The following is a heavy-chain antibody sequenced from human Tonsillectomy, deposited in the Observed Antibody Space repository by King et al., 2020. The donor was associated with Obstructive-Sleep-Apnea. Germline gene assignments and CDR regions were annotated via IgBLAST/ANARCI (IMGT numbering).Heavy chain of an antibody. Sequence: VQLVESGGGLVQPGGSLRLSCAASGFTFSSYSISWGRQAPGKGLEWVSPISGSGGSTYYADSVKGQFTISRDNSKNTLYLQMNSLRAEDTAVYYCAKDGPHHYYYYGMDVWGQGTTVTVSS. CDR1: GFTFSSYS. CDR3: AKDGPHHYYYYGMDV. CDR2: ISGSGGST. V-gene: IGHV3-23*04. J-gene: IGHJ6*02.